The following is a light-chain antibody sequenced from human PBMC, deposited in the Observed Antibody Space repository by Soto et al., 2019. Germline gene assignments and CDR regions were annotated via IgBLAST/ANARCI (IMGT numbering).Light chain of an antibody. CDR1: SSDVGKYNL. CDR2: EVS. V-gene: IGLV2-23*02. Sequence: QSVLTQPASVSGSPGQSITISCTGTSSDVGKYNLVSWYQHHPGKAPKLMIYEVSKRPSGVSNRFSGSKSGNTASLTISGLQAEDEADYYCCSYAGSSTFGVFGGGTQLTVL. CDR3: CSYAGSSTFGV. J-gene: IGLJ3*02.